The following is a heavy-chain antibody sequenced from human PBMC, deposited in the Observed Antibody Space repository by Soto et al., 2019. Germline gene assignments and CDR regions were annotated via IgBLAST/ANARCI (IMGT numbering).Heavy chain of an antibody. CDR2: ISYRGGSI. V-gene: IGHV3-48*03. CDR1: GFTFSTYE. Sequence: EVQLVESGGGLVQPGGSLRLSCAASGFTFSTYEMKWVRQAPGKGLEWVSYISYRGGSIYYADSVKGRFTSFRDDAKNSLYLQMNSLRAEYTAVYYCAPHSTTNQSGWGQGTLVTVSS. J-gene: IGHJ4*02. D-gene: IGHD1-1*01. CDR3: APHSTTNQSG.